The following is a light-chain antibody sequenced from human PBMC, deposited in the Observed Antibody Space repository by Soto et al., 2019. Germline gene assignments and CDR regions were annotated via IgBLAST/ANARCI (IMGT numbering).Light chain of an antibody. CDR3: QVWDGSGDXXV. CDR1: NIGSYS. J-gene: IGLJ3*02. CDR2: EDN. Sequence: SYELTQPPSVSVAPGQTASIPCGGDNIGSYSVHWYQQRPGQAPVLVAYEDNVRPSGIPERVSGSKSGTTATLTISWVEAGDEADYYCQVWDGSGDXXVFGGGTXVTXL. V-gene: IGLV3-21*02.